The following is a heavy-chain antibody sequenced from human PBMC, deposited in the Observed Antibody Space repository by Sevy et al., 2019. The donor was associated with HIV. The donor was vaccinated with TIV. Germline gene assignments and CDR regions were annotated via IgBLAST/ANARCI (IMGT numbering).Heavy chain of an antibody. V-gene: IGHV3-21*01. Sequence: GGSLRLSCAASGFTFSSYSMNWVRQAPWKGLEWVSSISSSSSYIYYADSVKGRFTISRDNAKNSLYLQMNSLRAEDTAVYYCAREISSSWYVSSGMDVWGQGTTVTVSS. CDR2: ISSSSSYI. D-gene: IGHD6-13*01. J-gene: IGHJ6*02. CDR3: AREISSSWYVSSGMDV. CDR1: GFTFSSYS.